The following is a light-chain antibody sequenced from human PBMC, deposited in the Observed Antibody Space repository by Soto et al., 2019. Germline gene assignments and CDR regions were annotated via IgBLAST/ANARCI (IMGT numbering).Light chain of an antibody. V-gene: IGKV3-20*01. CDR3: QQMYT. CDR2: GAS. Sequence: EIVLTQSPGTLSLSPGERATLSCRASQSVSSSYLAWYQQKPGQAPRLLIYGASSRATGIPDRFSGSGSGTDFTLNISRLEPEDFAVYYCQQMYTFGQGTKLEIK. CDR1: QSVSSSY. J-gene: IGKJ2*01.